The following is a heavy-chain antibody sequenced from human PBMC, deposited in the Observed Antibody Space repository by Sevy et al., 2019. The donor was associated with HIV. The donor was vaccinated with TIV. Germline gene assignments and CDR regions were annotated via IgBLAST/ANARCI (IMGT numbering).Heavy chain of an antibody. J-gene: IGHJ6*02. D-gene: IGHD5-12*01. Sequence: GGSLRLSCAASGFTFNTFSMNWVRQRPEKGLEWVSSISSSNNYIFYAVSVEGRFTISRDNAKDSLYLQMNSLRAEDTAVYYCVGDQKGQFSAYDGAGYYGMDVWGPGTTVTVSS. CDR2: ISSSNNYI. CDR1: GFTFNTFS. V-gene: IGHV3-21*01. CDR3: VGDQKGQFSAYDGAGYYGMDV.